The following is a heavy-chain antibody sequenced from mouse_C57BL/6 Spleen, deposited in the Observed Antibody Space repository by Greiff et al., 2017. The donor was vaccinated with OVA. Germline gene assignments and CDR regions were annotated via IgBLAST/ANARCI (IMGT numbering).Heavy chain of an antibody. D-gene: IGHD2-1*01. CDR3: ARDGGNYEWFAY. CDR1: GYTFTSYW. CDR2: IHPNSGST. V-gene: IGHV1-64*01. Sequence: QVQLQQPGAELVKPGASVKLSCKASGYTFTSYWMHWVKQRPGQGLEWIGMIHPNSGSTNYNEKFKSKATLTVDKSSSTAYMQLSSLTSEDSAVYYGARDGGNYEWFAYWGQGTLVTVSA. J-gene: IGHJ3*01.